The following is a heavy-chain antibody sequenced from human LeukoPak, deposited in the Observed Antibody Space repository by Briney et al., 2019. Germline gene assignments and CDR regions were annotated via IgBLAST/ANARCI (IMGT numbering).Heavy chain of an antibody. CDR2: INPSGGST. J-gene: IGHJ4*02. CDR3: ARETAAAFDY. D-gene: IGHD6-13*01. V-gene: IGHV1-46*01. Sequence: ASVKVSCKASGGTFSSYAISWVRQAPGQGLEWMGIINPSGGSTSYAQKFQGRVTMTRDTSTSTVYMELSSLRSEDTAVYYCARETAAAFDYWGQGTLVTVSS. CDR1: GGTFSSYA.